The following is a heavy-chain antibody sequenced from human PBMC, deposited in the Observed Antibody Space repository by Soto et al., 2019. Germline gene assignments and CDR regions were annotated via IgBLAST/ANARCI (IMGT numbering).Heavy chain of an antibody. Sequence: GASVKVSCKASGGTFSSYAISWVRQAPGQGLEWMGGIIPILGTANYAQKFQGRVTITADESTSTAYMELSSLRSEDTAVYYCARDLVVGATTLYYWGQGTLVTVSS. V-gene: IGHV1-69*13. CDR1: GGTFSSYA. CDR3: ARDLVVGATTLYY. J-gene: IGHJ4*02. CDR2: IIPILGTA. D-gene: IGHD1-26*01.